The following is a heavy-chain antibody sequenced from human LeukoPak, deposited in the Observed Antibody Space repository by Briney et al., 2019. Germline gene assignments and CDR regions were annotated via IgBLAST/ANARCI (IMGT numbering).Heavy chain of an antibody. CDR3: AREGYCNSTSCDKPFDY. CDR2: ISAYNGNT. D-gene: IGHD2-2*01. J-gene: IGHJ4*02. V-gene: IGHV1-18*01. Sequence: ASVKVSCKASGYTFTSYGISWVRQAPGQGLEWMGWISAYNGNTNYAQKLQGRVTMTTDTSTSTAYMELRSLRSDDTALYYCAREGYCNSTSCDKPFDYWGQGTLVTVSS. CDR1: GYTFTSYG.